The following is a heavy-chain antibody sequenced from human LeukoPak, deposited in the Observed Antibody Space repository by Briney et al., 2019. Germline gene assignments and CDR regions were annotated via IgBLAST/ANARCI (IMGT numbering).Heavy chain of an antibody. CDR2: IKEDGSDK. Sequence: GGSLRLSCAASGFTFSSYAMSWVRQAPGKGLEWVANIKEDGSDKYYVDSVKGRFTISRDNAKNSLYLQMNSLRDEDTAVYYCARGRGRVVGYWGQGTLVTVSS. J-gene: IGHJ4*02. CDR1: GFTFSSYA. CDR3: ARGRGRVVGY. D-gene: IGHD5-24*01. V-gene: IGHV3-7*03.